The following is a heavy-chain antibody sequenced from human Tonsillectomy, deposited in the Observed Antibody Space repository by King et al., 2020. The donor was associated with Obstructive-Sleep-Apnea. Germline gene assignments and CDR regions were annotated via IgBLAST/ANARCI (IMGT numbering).Heavy chain of an antibody. J-gene: IGHJ4*02. V-gene: IGHV4-30-4*01. Sequence: VQLQESGPGLVKPLQTLSLTCSVSGGSISSGDYFWSWIRQPPGKGLEWIGYIFYSGSTFHNPSLQSRLIMSVDPSKNQFSLKLTSVTAADTAGYYCARRNYGSNPANYLYFDYWGQGTLVTVSS. D-gene: IGHD4-23*01. CDR3: ARRNYGSNPANYLYFDY. CDR1: GGSISSGDYF. CDR2: IFYSGST.